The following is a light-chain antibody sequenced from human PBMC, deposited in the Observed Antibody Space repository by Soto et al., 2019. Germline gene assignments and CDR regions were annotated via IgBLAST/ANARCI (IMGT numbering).Light chain of an antibody. J-gene: IGLJ1*01. CDR2: DVH. Sequence: QSALTQPASVSGSPGQSITISCTGARTDVDGHDYVSWYQQRPGQAPKLIIFDVHNRPSGVSSRFSGSKSGDTASLTISGLRAEDDGDYYCSSYTASTPFYVFGTGTKVTVL. V-gene: IGLV2-14*03. CDR1: RTDVDGHDY. CDR3: SSYTASTPFYV.